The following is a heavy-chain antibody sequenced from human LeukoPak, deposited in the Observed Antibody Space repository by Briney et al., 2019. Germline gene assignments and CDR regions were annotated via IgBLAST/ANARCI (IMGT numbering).Heavy chain of an antibody. V-gene: IGHV3-21*01. CDR3: ARDRLVVVAATAFDY. J-gene: IGHJ4*02. Sequence: GGSLRLSCAASGFTFSSYSMNWVRQAPGKELEWVSSISSSSSYIYYADSVKGRFTISRDNAKNSLYLQMNSLRAEDTAVYYCARDRLVVVAATAFDYWGQGTLVTVSS. CDR1: GFTFSSYS. CDR2: ISSSSSYI. D-gene: IGHD2-15*01.